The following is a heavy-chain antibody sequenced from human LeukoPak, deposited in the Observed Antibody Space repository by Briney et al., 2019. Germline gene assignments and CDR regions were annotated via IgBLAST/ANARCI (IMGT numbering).Heavy chain of an antibody. CDR3: AKKGEETIFGGGVDY. CDR1: GFTFSSYS. J-gene: IGHJ4*02. CDR2: ISSSSSYI. V-gene: IGHV3-21*04. Sequence: GGTLRLSCAASGFTFSSYSMNWVRQAPGKGLEWVSSISSSSSYIYYADSVKGRFTISRDNAKNSLYLQMNSLRAEDTAVYYCAKKGEETIFGGGVDYWGQGTLVTVSS. D-gene: IGHD3-3*01.